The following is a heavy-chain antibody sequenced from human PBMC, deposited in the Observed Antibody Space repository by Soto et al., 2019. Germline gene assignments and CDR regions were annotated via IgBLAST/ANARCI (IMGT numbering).Heavy chain of an antibody. D-gene: IGHD6-25*01. CDR2: IYYSGST. V-gene: IGHV4-61*01. CDR3: ARASWGSGWTADFDY. Sequence: SETLSLTCTVSGGSVSSGSYYWSWIRQPPGKGLEWIGYIYYSGSTNYNPSLKSRVTISVDTSKNQFSLKLSSVTAADTAVYYCARASWGSGWTADFDYWGQGTLVTVSS. CDR1: GGSVSSGSYY. J-gene: IGHJ4*02.